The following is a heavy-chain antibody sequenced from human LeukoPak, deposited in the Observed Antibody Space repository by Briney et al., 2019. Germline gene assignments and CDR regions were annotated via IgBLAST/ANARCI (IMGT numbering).Heavy chain of an antibody. CDR3: AVRIAVPGGFDN. D-gene: IGHD6-19*01. J-gene: IGHJ4*02. V-gene: IGHV3-23*01. Sequence: PGGSLRLSCAASGFTFSNYAMRWVRQAPGKGLEWVSGISGSGDSTYYADSVKGRFTISRDNARNTLYVQMNSLRAEDTAVYFCAVRIAVPGGFDNWGQGTLVTVSS. CDR1: GFTFSNYA. CDR2: ISGSGDST.